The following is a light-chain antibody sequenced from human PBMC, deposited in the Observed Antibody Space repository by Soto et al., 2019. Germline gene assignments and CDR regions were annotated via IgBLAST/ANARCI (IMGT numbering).Light chain of an antibody. J-gene: IGKJ4*01. Sequence: DIVMTRSPDSLAVSLGERATINCKSSQSVLYSSNNKNNLAWYQQKPGQPPKLLIYWASTRESGVPDRFSGSESGTDFTLTISSLQAEDVAVYYCQQYYSLPLTFGGGTKVEIK. CDR2: WAS. CDR3: QQYYSLPLT. V-gene: IGKV4-1*01. CDR1: QSVLYSSNNKNN.